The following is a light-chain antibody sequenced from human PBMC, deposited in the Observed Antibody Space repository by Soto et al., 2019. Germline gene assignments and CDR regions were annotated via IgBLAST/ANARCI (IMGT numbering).Light chain of an antibody. V-gene: IGKV3-20*01. CDR2: GAS. J-gene: IGKJ1*01. Sequence: EIVLTQSPGTLSLSPGERATLSCRASQSINNNYLAWYQQTRGQAPRLLIYGASSRATGIPDRFSGSGSGTDFTLTISRLEPEDFAVYYCQQYGGSPRTFGQGTKVEIK. CDR1: QSINNNY. CDR3: QQYGGSPRT.